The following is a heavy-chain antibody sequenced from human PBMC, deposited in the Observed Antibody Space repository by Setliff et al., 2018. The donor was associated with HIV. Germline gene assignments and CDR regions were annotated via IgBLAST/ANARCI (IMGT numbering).Heavy chain of an antibody. CDR1: GFTFSDYY. CDR3: ARDTMWAFDI. D-gene: IGHD3-10*02. V-gene: IGHV3-7*01. CDR2: IKQDGSEK. Sequence: PGGSLRLSCVASGFTFSDYYMSWIRQAPGKGLEWVANIKQDGSEKYYVDSVKGRFTISRDNAKKSLYLQMNSLRADDTAVYYCARDTMWAFDIWGQGTLVTVSS. J-gene: IGHJ3*02.